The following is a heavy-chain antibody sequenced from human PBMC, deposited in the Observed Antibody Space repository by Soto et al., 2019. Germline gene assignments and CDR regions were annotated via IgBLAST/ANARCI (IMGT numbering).Heavy chain of an antibody. CDR2: ISSSGSTI. CDR1: GFTFSDYY. V-gene: IGHV3-11*01. D-gene: IGHD2-2*01. CDR3: ARAVVVVPGYYYYGMDV. Sequence: GGSLRLSCAASGFTFSDYYMSWIRQAPGKGLEWVSYISSSGSTIYYADSVKGRFTISRDNAKNSLYLQMNSLRAEDTAVYYCARAVVVVPGYYYYGMDVWGQGTTVTVSS. J-gene: IGHJ6*02.